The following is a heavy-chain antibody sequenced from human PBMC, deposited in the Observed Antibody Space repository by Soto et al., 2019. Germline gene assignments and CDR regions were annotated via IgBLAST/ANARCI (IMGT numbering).Heavy chain of an antibody. CDR3: ASEALGYCSSTSCPVGPYGMDV. Sequence: GASVKVSCKASGYTFTSYAMHWVLQAPGQRLEWMGWINAGNGNTKYSQKFQGRVTITRDTSASTAYMELSSLRSEDTAVYYCASEALGYCSSTSCPVGPYGMDVWGQGTTVTVSS. CDR2: INAGNGNT. V-gene: IGHV1-3*01. CDR1: GYTFTSYA. J-gene: IGHJ6*02. D-gene: IGHD2-2*01.